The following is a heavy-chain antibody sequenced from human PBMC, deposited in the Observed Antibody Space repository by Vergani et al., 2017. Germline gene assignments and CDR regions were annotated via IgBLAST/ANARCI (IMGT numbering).Heavy chain of an antibody. V-gene: IGHV1-69*18. J-gene: IGHJ6*02. D-gene: IGHD3-9*01. CDR1: GGTFSSYA. CDR2: IIPIFGTA. Sequence: QVQLVQSGAEVKKPGSSVKVSCKASGGTFSSYAISWVRQAPGQGLEWMGRIIPIFGTANYAQKFQGRVTITADESTSTAYMELSSLRSEDTAVYYCARGQDDILTGRWAYYYYGMDVWGQGTTVTVSS. CDR3: ARGQDDILTGRWAYYYYGMDV.